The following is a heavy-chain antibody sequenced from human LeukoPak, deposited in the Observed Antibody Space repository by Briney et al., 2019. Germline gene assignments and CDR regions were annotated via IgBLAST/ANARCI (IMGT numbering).Heavy chain of an antibody. D-gene: IGHD3-22*01. J-gene: IGHJ4*02. CDR1: GYGFTSYW. CDR2: IYPGDSDT. CDR3: ARQTMYYYDSSGYFDY. Sequence: GESLKISCKGSGYGFTSYWIGWVRQMPGKGLEWMGIIYPGDSDTRYSPSFQGQVTTSADKSISTAYLQWSSLKASDTAMYYCARQTMYYYDSSGYFDYWGQGTLVTVSS. V-gene: IGHV5-51*01.